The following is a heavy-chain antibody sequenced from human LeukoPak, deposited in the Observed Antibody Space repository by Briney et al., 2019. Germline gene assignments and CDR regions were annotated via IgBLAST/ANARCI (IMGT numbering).Heavy chain of an antibody. D-gene: IGHD2-2*03. Sequence: ASVKVSCKASGGTLSSYTISWVRQAPGQGLEWMGRIIPILGIANYAQRFQGRVTITADKSTSTAYMELSSLRSEDTAVYYCARYPWIDDYYYYGMDVWGQGTTVTV. CDR3: ARYPWIDDYYYYGMDV. CDR1: GGTLSSYT. J-gene: IGHJ6*02. V-gene: IGHV1-69*02. CDR2: IIPILGIA.